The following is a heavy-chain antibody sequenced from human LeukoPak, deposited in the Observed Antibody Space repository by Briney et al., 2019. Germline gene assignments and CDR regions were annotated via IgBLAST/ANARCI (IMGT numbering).Heavy chain of an antibody. V-gene: IGHV4-39*01. Sequence: PSETLSLTCTVSGGSISSSSYYWGWIRQPPGKGLEWIGSIYYSGSTYYNPSLKSRVTISVDTSKNQFSLKLSSVTAADTAVFYCARQRWRIQLWIDDIQDAFDSWGQGTMVTVSS. CDR2: IYYSGST. J-gene: IGHJ3*02. CDR1: GGSISSSSYY. D-gene: IGHD5-18*01. CDR3: ARQRWRIQLWIDDIQDAFDS.